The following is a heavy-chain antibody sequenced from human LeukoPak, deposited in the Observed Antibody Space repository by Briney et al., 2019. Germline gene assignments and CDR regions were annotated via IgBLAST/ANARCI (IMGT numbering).Heavy chain of an antibody. CDR2: IWYDGTNK. V-gene: IGHV3-33*08. CDR1: GFTFSNYW. D-gene: IGHD3-22*01. Sequence: GGSLRLSCAASGFTFSNYWMSWVRQAPGKGLEWVAVIWYDGTNKYYADSVKGRFTISRDNSKNTLFLQMNSLRAEDTAVYYCARAAYDSSGYLTLWGQGTLVTVSS. CDR3: ARAAYDSSGYLTL. J-gene: IGHJ4*02.